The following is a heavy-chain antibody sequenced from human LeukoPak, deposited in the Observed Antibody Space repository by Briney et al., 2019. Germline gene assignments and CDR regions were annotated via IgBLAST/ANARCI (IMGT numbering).Heavy chain of an antibody. CDR3: ARDPGISLSGKYFQH. Sequence: ASVKVSCKASGYSFTGFYMHWVRQAPGQGLEWMGWINPNSGGTNYAQRFQGRVTMTMDTSISTAYMELSSMRSDDTAVYYCARDPGISLSGKYFQHWGRGTLVTVSS. V-gene: IGHV1-2*02. D-gene: IGHD6-19*01. CDR1: GYSFTGFY. J-gene: IGHJ1*01. CDR2: INPNSGGT.